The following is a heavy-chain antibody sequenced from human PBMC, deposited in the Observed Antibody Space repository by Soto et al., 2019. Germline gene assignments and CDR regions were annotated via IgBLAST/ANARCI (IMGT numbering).Heavy chain of an antibody. D-gene: IGHD6-19*01. Sequence: QITLKESGPTLVKPTQTLTLTCTFSGLSLSTSGVGVGWIRQPPGKALERLALIYWDDDKRYSPSLKNSLTLTKDTSKNQVVLTMTNMDPVDTATYYCAHSLMQWLEPAYWYFDLWGRGTLVTVSS. CDR3: AHSLMQWLEPAYWYFDL. CDR1: GLSLSTSGVG. CDR2: IYWDDDK. J-gene: IGHJ2*01. V-gene: IGHV2-5*02.